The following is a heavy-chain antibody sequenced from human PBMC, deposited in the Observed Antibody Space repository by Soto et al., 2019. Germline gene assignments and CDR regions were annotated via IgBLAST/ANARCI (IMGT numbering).Heavy chain of an antibody. Sequence: PGGSLRLSCAASGFTFSSYGMHWVRQAPGKGLEWVAVISYDGSNKYYADSVKGRFTISRDNSKNTLYLQMNSLRAEDTAVYYCAKGTPDDFWSGYLPIFDYWGQGTLVTVSS. CDR3: AKGTPDDFWSGYLPIFDY. CDR2: ISYDGSNK. V-gene: IGHV3-30*18. CDR1: GFTFSSYG. D-gene: IGHD3-3*01. J-gene: IGHJ4*02.